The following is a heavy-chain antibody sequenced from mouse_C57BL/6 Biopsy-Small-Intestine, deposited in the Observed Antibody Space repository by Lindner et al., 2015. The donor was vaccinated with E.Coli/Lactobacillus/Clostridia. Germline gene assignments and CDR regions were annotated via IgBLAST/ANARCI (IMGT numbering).Heavy chain of an antibody. V-gene: IGHV1-81*01. CDR2: IYPRSGNT. CDR3: ARVYYDPSFAY. D-gene: IGHD2-4*01. CDR1: GYTFTSYG. Sequence: VQLQESGAELARPGASVKLSCKASGYTFTSYGISWVKQRTGQGLEWIGEIYPRSGNTYYNEKFKGKATLTADKSSSTAYMELRSLTSEDSAVYFCARVYYDPSFAYWGQGTLVTVSA. J-gene: IGHJ3*01.